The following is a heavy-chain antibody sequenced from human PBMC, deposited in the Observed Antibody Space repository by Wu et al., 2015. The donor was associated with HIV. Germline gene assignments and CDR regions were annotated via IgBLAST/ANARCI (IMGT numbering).Heavy chain of an antibody. D-gene: IGHD4-17*01. V-gene: IGHV1-2*02. CDR2: INPSSGDT. J-gene: IGHJ4*02. Sequence: QVQLVQSGAEVKKPGASVKLSCKSSGKTYNTYYMHWVRQAPGQGLEWMGWINPSSGDTSYSQKLQSRVTMTRDTSISTVYMELSRLRFDDAAVYFCARDAIPVTTEFDFWGQGTLVSVSP. CDR1: GKTYNTYY. CDR3: ARDAIPVTTEFDF.